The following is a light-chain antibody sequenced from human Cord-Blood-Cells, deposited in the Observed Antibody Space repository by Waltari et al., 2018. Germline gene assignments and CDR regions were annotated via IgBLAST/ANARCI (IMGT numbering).Light chain of an antibody. CDR1: NIGAGYD. CDR2: GNS. J-gene: IGLJ3*02. CDR3: QSYDSSHWV. V-gene: IGLV1-40*01. Sequence: QSVLTQPPSVSGAPGQRVTISNIGAGYDVHWYQQLPGTAPKLLIYGNSNRPSGVPDRFSGSKSGTSASLAIPGLQAEDEADYYCQSYDSSHWVFGGGTKLTVL.